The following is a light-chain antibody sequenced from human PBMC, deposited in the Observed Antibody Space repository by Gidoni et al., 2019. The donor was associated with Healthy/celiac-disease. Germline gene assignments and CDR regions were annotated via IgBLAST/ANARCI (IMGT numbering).Light chain of an antibody. CDR2: RNN. Sequence: QSVLTQPPSASGTPRQRVTLTCSGSSSTIGRNYVYWYQQLPGTAPKLLIYRNNQRPSGFPDRFSGSKSGTSASLAISGLRSEDEADYYCAAWDDSLSGWVFGGGTKLTVL. CDR3: AAWDDSLSGWV. CDR1: SSTIGRNY. V-gene: IGLV1-47*01. J-gene: IGLJ3*02.